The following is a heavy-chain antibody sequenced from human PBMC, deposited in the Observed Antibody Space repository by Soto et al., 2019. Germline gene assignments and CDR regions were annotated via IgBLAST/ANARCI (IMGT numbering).Heavy chain of an antibody. D-gene: IGHD3-22*01. CDR3: ARDGFYDRGDAFDI. Sequence: QVQLVESGGGVVQPGRSLRLSCAASGFTFSSYGMHWVRQAPGKGLEWVAVIWYDGSNKYYADCVKGRFTISRDNSKNTLYLQMNSLRAEDTAVYYCARDGFYDRGDAFDIWGQGTMVTVSS. CDR2: IWYDGSNK. CDR1: GFTFSSYG. J-gene: IGHJ3*02. V-gene: IGHV3-33*01.